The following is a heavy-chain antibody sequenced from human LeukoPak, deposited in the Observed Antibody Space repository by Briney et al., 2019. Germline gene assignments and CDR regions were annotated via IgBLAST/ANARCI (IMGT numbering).Heavy chain of an antibody. D-gene: IGHD5-18*01. V-gene: IGHV3-7*01. J-gene: IGHJ4*02. CDR3: ARDRWGYSYGGD. CDR1: GFTFSSYW. CDR2: IKEDGRQK. Sequence: GGSLRLSCAASGFTFSSYWMSWVRQAPGKGLEWVANIKEDGRQKYYVGSVKGRFTISRDDAKNSLYLQMNSLRAEDTALYYCARDRWGYSYGGDWGQGTLVTASS.